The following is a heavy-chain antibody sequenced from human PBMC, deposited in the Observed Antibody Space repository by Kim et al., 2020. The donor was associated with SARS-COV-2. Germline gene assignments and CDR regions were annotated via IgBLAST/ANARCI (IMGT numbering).Heavy chain of an antibody. J-gene: IGHJ4*01. V-gene: IGHV3-23*01. Sequence: GGSLRLSCAVSGFTFSSHYMMWFRQVPGKGPEWVSAISSSGADTFYADSVKGRFTASRDNSKNTLYLQMNDVKVDDTAVYYCAKRQAAGSDWSSSDYWGQGTLVTVSS. D-gene: IGHD6-19*01. CDR3: AKRQAAGSDWSSSDY. CDR2: ISSSGADT. CDR1: GFTFSSHY.